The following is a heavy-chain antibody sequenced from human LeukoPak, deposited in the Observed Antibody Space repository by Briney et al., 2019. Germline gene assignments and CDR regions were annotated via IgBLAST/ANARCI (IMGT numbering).Heavy chain of an antibody. CDR2: MYYSGST. CDR3: ARHGDIDARYGSGSYSFDY. J-gene: IGHJ4*02. CDR1: VGSLSSSNYY. Sequence: SETLPLTCTFSVGSLSSSNYYWGWIRQSPGKGLEWIGSMYYSGSTYNNPSLRGRVTISVDTSKNQFSLKLSSVTAADTAMYYCARHGDIDARYGSGSYSFDYWGQGTLVTVSS. V-gene: IGHV4-39*01. D-gene: IGHD3-10*01.